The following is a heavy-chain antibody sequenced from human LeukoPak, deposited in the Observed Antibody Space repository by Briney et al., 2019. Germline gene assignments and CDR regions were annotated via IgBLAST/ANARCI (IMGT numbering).Heavy chain of an antibody. D-gene: IGHD6-13*01. Sequence: GASVKVSCKASGYTFTSYIISWVRQAPGQGLEWMGWINAYNGNTDYAQRVQGRVTMTTDTSTSTAYMEVRSLRSDDTAVYYCARDRHIAAAVYNYYMDVWGKGTPVTVSS. J-gene: IGHJ6*03. CDR3: ARDRHIAAAVYNYYMDV. V-gene: IGHV1-18*01. CDR1: GYTFTSYI. CDR2: INAYNGNT.